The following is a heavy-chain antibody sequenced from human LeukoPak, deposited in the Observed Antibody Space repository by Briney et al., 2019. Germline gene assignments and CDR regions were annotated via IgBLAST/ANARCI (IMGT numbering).Heavy chain of an antibody. CDR3: ARSRYDSGTYALEE. CDR1: GGSVSSTTYY. V-gene: IGHV4-39*01. Sequence: PSETLSLTCSVSGGSVSSTTYYWGWIRQPPGKGLEWIGSTSCGGSTYYNPSLKSRLTISVDTSKNQFSLELSSVTAADTAVYFCARSRYDSGTYALEEWGQGTLVTVSS. J-gene: IGHJ4*02. D-gene: IGHD3-10*01. CDR2: TSCGGST.